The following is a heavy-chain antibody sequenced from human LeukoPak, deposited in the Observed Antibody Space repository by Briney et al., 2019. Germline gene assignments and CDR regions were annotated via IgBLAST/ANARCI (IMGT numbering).Heavy chain of an antibody. D-gene: IGHD3-10*01. J-gene: IGHJ4*02. CDR3: ARGPMFTMVRGAAVHDY. Sequence: ASVKVSCKASGYTLTSYGISWVRQAPGQGLEWMGWISAYNGDTNYAQKLQGRVTMTTDTSTSTAYMELRSLRSDDTAVYYCARGPMFTMVRGAAVHDYWGQGTLVTVSS. V-gene: IGHV1-18*01. CDR1: GYTLTSYG. CDR2: ISAYNGDT.